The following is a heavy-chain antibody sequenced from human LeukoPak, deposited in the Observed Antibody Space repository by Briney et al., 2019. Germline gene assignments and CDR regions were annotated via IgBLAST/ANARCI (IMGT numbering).Heavy chain of an antibody. V-gene: IGHV3-74*01. Sequence: PGGSLRLSCAASGFTFSSYWRHWVRQVPGKGLVWVSRIKSDGSSTTYADSVKGRFTISRDNAKHTLYLQMNSLRVEDTAVYYCAKGGRQLWSFFDYWGEGTLVTVSS. D-gene: IGHD5-18*01. CDR1: GFTFSSYW. J-gene: IGHJ4*02. CDR3: AKGGRQLWSFFDY. CDR2: IKSDGSST.